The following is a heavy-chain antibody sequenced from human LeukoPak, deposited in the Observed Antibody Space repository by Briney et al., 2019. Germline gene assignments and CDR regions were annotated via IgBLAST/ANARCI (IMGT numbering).Heavy chain of an antibody. CDR3: ARVRGYSSSSGFDY. V-gene: IGHV1-2*02. D-gene: IGHD6-6*01. J-gene: IGHJ4*02. CDR2: INPNSGGT. CDR1: GYTFTGYY. Sequence: APVKVSCKASGYTFTGYYMHRVRQAPGQGLEWMGWINPNSGGTNYAQKFQGRVTMTRDTSISTAYMEPSRLRSDDTAVYYCARVRGYSSSSGFDYWGQGTLVTVSS.